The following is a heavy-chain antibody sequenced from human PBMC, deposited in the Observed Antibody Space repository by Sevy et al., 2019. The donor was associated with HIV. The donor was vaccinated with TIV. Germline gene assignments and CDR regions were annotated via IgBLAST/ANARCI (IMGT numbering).Heavy chain of an antibody. CDR3: ARRRSPPSKYYDFWSGYYEDAFDI. J-gene: IGHJ3*02. V-gene: IGHV5-51*01. D-gene: IGHD3-3*01. CDR1: GYSFTSYW. Sequence: GESLKISCKGSGYSFTSYWIGWVRQMPGKGLELMGIIYPGDSDTRYSPSFQGQVTISADKSISTAYLQWSSLKDSDTAMYYCARRRSPPSKYYDFWSGYYEDAFDIWGQGTMVTVSS. CDR2: IYPGDSDT.